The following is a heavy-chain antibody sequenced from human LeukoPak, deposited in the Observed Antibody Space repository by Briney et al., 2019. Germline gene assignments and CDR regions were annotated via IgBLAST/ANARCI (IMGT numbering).Heavy chain of an antibody. CDR3: ARGAQVVPAATRVIYGMDV. Sequence: GGSLRLSCAASGFTFGSYWMSWVRQAPGKGLEWVANIKQDGSEKYYVDSVKGRFTISRDNAKNSLYLQMNSLRAEDTAVYYCARGAQVVPAATRVIYGMDVWGKGTTVTVSS. D-gene: IGHD2-2*01. CDR1: GFTFGSYW. CDR2: IKQDGSEK. V-gene: IGHV3-7*03. J-gene: IGHJ6*04.